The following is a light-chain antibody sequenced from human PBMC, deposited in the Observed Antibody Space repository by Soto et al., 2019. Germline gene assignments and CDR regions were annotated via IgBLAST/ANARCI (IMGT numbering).Light chain of an antibody. CDR3: SSYTSSSTYV. J-gene: IGLJ1*01. CDR1: SSDVGGYNH. V-gene: IGLV2-14*01. Sequence: SALTQPASVSGSPGQSITISCTGTSSDVGGYNHVSWYQQYPGKAPELMIYDVTNRASGVSNRFSGSKSGNTASLTISGLQAADEADYYCSSYTSSSTYVFGTGTKLTVL. CDR2: DVT.